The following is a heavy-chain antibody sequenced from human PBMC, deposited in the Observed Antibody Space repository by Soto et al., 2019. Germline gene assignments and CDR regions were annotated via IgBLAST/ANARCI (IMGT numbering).Heavy chain of an antibody. CDR3: AREGRWLQPPDY. CDR2: ISYDGTKT. CDR1: GFTFSGFG. V-gene: IGHV3-30*03. Sequence: VQLVESVGGVVQPGRSLRLSCAPSGFTFSGFGMFWVRQAPGKGLEWVSFISYDGTKTYYADSVKGRFTISRDNPKSTLFLQMDSLRVDDTAVYYCAREGRWLQPPDYWGQGTLVTVSS. J-gene: IGHJ4*02. D-gene: IGHD5-12*01.